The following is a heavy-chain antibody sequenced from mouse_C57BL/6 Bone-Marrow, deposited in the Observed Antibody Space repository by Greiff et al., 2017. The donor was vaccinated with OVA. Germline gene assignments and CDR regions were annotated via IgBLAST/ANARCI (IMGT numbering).Heavy chain of an antibody. CDR2: IDPSDSET. Sequence: QVQLQQPGAELVRPGSSVKLSCTASGYTFTSYWMHWVKQRPIQGLEWIGNIDPSDSETHYNQKFKDKATLTVDKSANTAYMQLSSLTSEDSAVYYCARIGYWGYWGQGTTLTVSS. D-gene: IGHD3-2*02. CDR1: GYTFTSYW. CDR3: ARIGYWGY. V-gene: IGHV1-52*01. J-gene: IGHJ2*01.